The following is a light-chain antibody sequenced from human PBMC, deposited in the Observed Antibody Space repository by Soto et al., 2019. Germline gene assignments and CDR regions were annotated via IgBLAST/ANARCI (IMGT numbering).Light chain of an antibody. J-gene: IGLJ1*01. CDR3: AVWDESLNGDV. CDR2: SND. CDR1: SSNIGSNT. V-gene: IGLV1-44*01. Sequence: QSVLTQPPSASGTPGQRVIISCSGSSSNIGSNTVNWYQQLPGAAPKLLIQSNDQRPSGVPDRFSGSQSGTSASLAISGFQSEDEADYYCAVWDESLNGDVFGTGTKVTVL.